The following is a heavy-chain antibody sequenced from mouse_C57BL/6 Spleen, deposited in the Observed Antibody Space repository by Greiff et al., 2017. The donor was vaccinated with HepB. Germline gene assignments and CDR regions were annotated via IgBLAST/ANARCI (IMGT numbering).Heavy chain of an antibody. Sequence: DVQLQESGPGLVKPSQSLSLTCSVTGYSITSGYYWNWIRQFPGNKLEWMGYISYDGSNNYNPSLKNRISITRDTSKNQFFLKLNSVTTEDTATYYCARSDYGSSYGYFDGWGTGTTVTVSS. V-gene: IGHV3-6*01. J-gene: IGHJ1*03. CDR3: ARSDYGSSYGYFDG. CDR1: GYSITSGYY. CDR2: ISYDGSN. D-gene: IGHD1-1*01.